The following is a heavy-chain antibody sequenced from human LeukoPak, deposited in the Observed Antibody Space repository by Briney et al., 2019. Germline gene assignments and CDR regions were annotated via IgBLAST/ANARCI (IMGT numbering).Heavy chain of an antibody. V-gene: IGHV1-2*02. J-gene: IGHJ3*02. Sequence: ASVTASCKASGYTFSVYYIHWMRQAPEQDLEWMGWIVPNSGGTNYAQKFQGRVTMTRDTSISTAYMELSSLRSDDTAVYFCARGILMTGNYGAFDIWGQGTTVTVSS. D-gene: IGHD3-9*01. CDR1: GYTFSVYY. CDR2: IVPNSGGT. CDR3: ARGILMTGNYGAFDI.